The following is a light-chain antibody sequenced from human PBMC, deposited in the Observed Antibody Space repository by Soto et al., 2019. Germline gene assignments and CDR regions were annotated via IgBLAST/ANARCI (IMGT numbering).Light chain of an antibody. V-gene: IGLV2-14*03. J-gene: IGLJ1*01. CDR2: DVS. CDR3: SSYTTSNTRQIV. CDR1: SSDVGGYNY. Sequence: QSVLTQPASVSGSPGQSITISCTGTSSDVGGYNYVSWYQHHPGKAPKLMIYDVSNRPSGVSNRFSGSKSGNTASLTISGLQPGDEADYYCSSYTTSNTRQIVFGTGTKLTV.